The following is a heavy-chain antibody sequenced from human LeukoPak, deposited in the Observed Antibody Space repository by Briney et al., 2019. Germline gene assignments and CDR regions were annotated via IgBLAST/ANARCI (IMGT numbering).Heavy chain of an antibody. CDR2: ITPIFGTA. D-gene: IGHD6-13*01. V-gene: IGHV1-69*05. Sequence: SVKVSCKASGGTFSSYAISWVRQAPGQGLEWMGGITPIFGTANYAQKFQGRVTITTDESTSTAYMELSSLRSEDTAVYYCARGYSGLNWFDPWGQGTLVTVSS. CDR1: GGTFSSYA. J-gene: IGHJ5*02. CDR3: ARGYSGLNWFDP.